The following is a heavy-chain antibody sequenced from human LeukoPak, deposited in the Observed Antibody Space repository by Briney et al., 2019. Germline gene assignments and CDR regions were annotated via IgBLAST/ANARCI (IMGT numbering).Heavy chain of an antibody. Sequence: GASVTVSYKASGYTFTTYAINWVRQAPGQGLEWMGWISPSDGNTNYAQRLQGRGTMTADTSTSTVYMDLRSLRSDDTAVYYCARVLTVTTVDLWGQGTLLTVSS. V-gene: IGHV1-18*01. CDR1: GYTFTTYA. J-gene: IGHJ5*02. CDR3: ARVLTVTTVDL. CDR2: ISPSDGNT. D-gene: IGHD4-17*01.